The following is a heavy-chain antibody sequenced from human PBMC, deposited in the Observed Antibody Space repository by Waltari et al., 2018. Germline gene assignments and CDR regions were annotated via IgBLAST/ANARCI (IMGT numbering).Heavy chain of an antibody. CDR1: GFTFGGYA. D-gene: IGHD6-13*01. Sequence: EVQLVESGGGLVQPGWSLRLSCAASGFTFGGYAMHWVRQAPGEGLEWVSGMRWGSGRIGYAESVKGRFSISRDNAKNSLYLEMNSLRADDMAFYYCAKGAPAYSGGSGGYWDFDLWGRGTLVTVSS. V-gene: IGHV3-9*03. J-gene: IGHJ2*01. CDR2: MRWGSGRI. CDR3: AKGAPAYSGGSGGYWDFDL.